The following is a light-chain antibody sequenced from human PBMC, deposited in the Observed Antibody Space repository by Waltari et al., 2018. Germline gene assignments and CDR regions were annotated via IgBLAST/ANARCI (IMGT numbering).Light chain of an antibody. V-gene: IGLV1-40*01. CDR2: CNT. CDR1: RSNLWAGYD. CDR3: QSYDRSLSDGL. Sequence: QSLLPQPPSVSGAPGQSVTIPCTGSRSNLWAGYDVHWYQHLAGTAPKLLIYCNTNRPSGVPDRFSGSKAATSASLVITGLQAEDEANYYCQSYDRSLSDGLFGGGTKLAVL. J-gene: IGLJ2*01.